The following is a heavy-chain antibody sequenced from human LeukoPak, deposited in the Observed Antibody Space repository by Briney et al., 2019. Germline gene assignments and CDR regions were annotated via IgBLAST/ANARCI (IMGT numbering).Heavy chain of an antibody. D-gene: IGHD2-21*01. CDR1: AFTFRSYG. CDR3: AAVISKPALDI. CDR2: ISYDGSNK. V-gene: IGHV3-30*03. J-gene: IGHJ3*02. Sequence: GGSLRLSCAASAFTFRSYGMHWLRQAPGKGLEWMAVISYDGSNKYYADSVKGRFTISRDNSKNTLYLQMNSLRAEDTAVYYCAAVISKPALDIWGQGTMVTVSS.